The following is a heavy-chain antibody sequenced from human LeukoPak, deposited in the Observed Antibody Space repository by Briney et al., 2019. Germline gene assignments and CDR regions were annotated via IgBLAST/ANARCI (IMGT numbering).Heavy chain of an antibody. V-gene: IGHV4-39*01. J-gene: IGHJ4*02. CDR2: IFYSGST. D-gene: IGHD6-19*01. CDR3: ARAGSSGWY. Sequence: SETLSLTCSVSGDSISSSSYYWGWIRQPPGKGLEWIGSIFYSGSTYYNPSLKSRVTISVDTSKNQFSLKLSSVTAADTAVYYCARAGSSGWYWGQGTLVTVSS. CDR1: GDSISSSSYY.